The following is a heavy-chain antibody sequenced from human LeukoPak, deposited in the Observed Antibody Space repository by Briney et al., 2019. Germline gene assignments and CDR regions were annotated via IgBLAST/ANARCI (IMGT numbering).Heavy chain of an antibody. V-gene: IGHV3-23*01. CDR1: GFTFSSYA. CDR3: AKVAHVVMVAATPANFDY. D-gene: IGHD2-15*01. CDR2: ISGSGGST. J-gene: IGHJ4*02. Sequence: PGGSLRLSCAASGFTFSSYAMSWVRQAPGKGLEWVSAISGSGGSTYYADSVKGRFTISRDNSKNTLYLQMNSLRAEDTAVYYCAKVAHVVMVAATPANFDYWGQGTLVTVSS.